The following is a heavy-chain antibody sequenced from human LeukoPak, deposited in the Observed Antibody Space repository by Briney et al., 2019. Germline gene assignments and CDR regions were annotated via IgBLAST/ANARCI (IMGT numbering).Heavy chain of an antibody. J-gene: IGHJ5*02. Sequence: ASVKVSCKASGGTFSSYAISWVRQAPGQGLEWMGWISAYNGNTNSAQKFQGRVTMTTDTSASTAYMELRSLRSDDTAVYYCARDRVTGTTRLFDPWGQGTLVTVSS. D-gene: IGHD1-7*01. CDR3: ARDRVTGTTRLFDP. CDR2: ISAYNGNT. CDR1: GGTFSSYA. V-gene: IGHV1-18*01.